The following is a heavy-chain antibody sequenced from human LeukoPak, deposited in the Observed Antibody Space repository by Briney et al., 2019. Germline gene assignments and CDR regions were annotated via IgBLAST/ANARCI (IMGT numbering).Heavy chain of an antibody. D-gene: IGHD3-22*01. CDR3: ARDNNYYDSSGYYRLRVPLDAFDI. V-gene: IGHV1-18*01. CDR1: GYTFTSYG. J-gene: IGHJ3*02. Sequence: GASVKVSCKASGYTFTSYGISWVRQAPGQGLEWMGWISAYNGNTNYAQKLQGRVTMTTDTSTSTAYMELRSLRSDDTAVYYCARDNNYYDSSGYYRLRVPLDAFDIWGQGTMVTVSS. CDR2: ISAYNGNT.